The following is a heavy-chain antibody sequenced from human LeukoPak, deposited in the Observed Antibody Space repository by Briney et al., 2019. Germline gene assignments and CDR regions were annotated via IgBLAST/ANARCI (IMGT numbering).Heavy chain of an antibody. Sequence: IGEIYLSGSTNYNPSLKSRVTISVDKSKNQFSMKLSSVTAADTAVYYCARGGTVTTRAFDYWGQGTLVTVSS. CDR2: IYLSGST. CDR3: ARGGTVTTRAFDY. V-gene: IGHV4-4*02. D-gene: IGHD4-17*01. J-gene: IGHJ4*02.